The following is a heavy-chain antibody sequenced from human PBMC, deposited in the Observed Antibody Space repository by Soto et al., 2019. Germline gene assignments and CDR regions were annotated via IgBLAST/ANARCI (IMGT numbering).Heavy chain of an antibody. CDR3: ASLVLTGYTFDY. CDR1: GFTFSSYA. V-gene: IGHV3-23*01. Sequence: GGSLRLSCAASGFTFSSYAMSWVRQAPGKGLEWVSAISGSGGNTYYADSVKGRFTISRDNSKNTLYLQMNSLRAEDTAVYYCASLVLTGYTFDYWGQGTLVTVSS. D-gene: IGHD3-9*01. CDR2: ISGSGGNT. J-gene: IGHJ4*02.